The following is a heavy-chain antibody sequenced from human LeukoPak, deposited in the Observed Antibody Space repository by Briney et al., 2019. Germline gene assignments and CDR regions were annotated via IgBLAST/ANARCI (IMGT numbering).Heavy chain of an antibody. J-gene: IGHJ4*02. D-gene: IGHD1-26*01. CDR3: ARGGGYYAIDY. V-gene: IGHV3-15*07. CDR2: IKSKTDRGTI. Sequence: GGSLRLPCAASGFGFSDAWMNWVRQAPGRAPEWVGRIKSKTDRGTIDYAAPVKGRFIISRDDSKNTLYLQMNSLRAEDTAVYYCARGGGYYAIDYWGQGTLVTVSS. CDR1: GFGFSDAW.